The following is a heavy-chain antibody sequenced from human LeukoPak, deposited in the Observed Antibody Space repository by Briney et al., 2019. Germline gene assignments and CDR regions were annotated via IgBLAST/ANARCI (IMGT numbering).Heavy chain of an antibody. CDR3: ATGILDFWSGAVDY. Sequence: GASVKVSCKASGYTFTGYYMHWVRQAPGQGLEWMGWINPNSGGTNYAQKFQGRVTMTRDTSISTAYMELSSLRSEDTAVYYCATGILDFWSGAVDYWGQGTLVTVSS. V-gene: IGHV1-2*02. CDR1: GYTFTGYY. D-gene: IGHD3-3*01. J-gene: IGHJ4*02. CDR2: INPNSGGT.